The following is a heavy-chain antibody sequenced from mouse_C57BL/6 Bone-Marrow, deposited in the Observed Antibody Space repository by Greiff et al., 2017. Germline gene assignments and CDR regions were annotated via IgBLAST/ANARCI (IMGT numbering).Heavy chain of an antibody. CDR3: ARNYYGSSYGVLYYFDY. CDR1: GYTFTSYW. V-gene: IGHV1-52*01. J-gene: IGHJ2*01. D-gene: IGHD1-1*01. Sequence: QVQLQQPGAELVRPGSSVKLSCKASGYTFTSYWMHWVKQRPIQGLEWIGNIDPSDSETHYNQKFKDKDTLTVDKSSSTAYMQLSSLTSEDSAVYYCARNYYGSSYGVLYYFDYWGQGTTLTVSS. CDR2: IDPSDSET.